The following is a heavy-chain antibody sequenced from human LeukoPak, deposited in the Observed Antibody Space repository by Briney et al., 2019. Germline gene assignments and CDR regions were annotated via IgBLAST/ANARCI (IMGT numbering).Heavy chain of an antibody. CDR2: ISSSRSFT. CDR3: ARDRLTNDAFDI. Sequence: GGSLRLSCAASGFSFSDHYMSWIRQAPGKGLEWVSYISSSRSFTNYADSVKGRFTISRDNSKNTLYLQMNSLRAEDTAMYYCARDRLTNDAFDIWGQGTMVTVSS. D-gene: IGHD2-8*01. CDR1: GFSFSDHY. V-gene: IGHV3-11*06. J-gene: IGHJ3*02.